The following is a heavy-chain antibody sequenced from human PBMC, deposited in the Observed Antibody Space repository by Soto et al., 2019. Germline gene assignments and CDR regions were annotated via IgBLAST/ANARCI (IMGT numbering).Heavy chain of an antibody. CDR1: GFTFTNYA. CDR2: ISGSGGRT. J-gene: IGHJ4*02. V-gene: IGHV3-23*01. D-gene: IGHD4-17*01. CDR3: ARDRNYGDYVFDY. Sequence: PGGSLRLSCAASGFTFTNYAMAWVRQAPGKGLEWVSAISGSGGRTYYADSVKGRFTISRDNSKNTLYLQMNSLRVEDTAVYYCARDRNYGDYVFDYWGQGTLVTVSS.